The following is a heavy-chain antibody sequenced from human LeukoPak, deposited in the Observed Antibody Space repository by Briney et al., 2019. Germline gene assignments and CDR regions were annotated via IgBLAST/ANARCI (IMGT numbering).Heavy chain of an antibody. Sequence: PSETLSLTCTVSGGSISSYYWSWIRQPPGKGLEWIGYIYYSGSTNYNPSLKSRVTISVDTSKNQFSLKLSSVTAADTAVYYCARVSAVGVINSFDYWGQGTLVTVSS. CDR2: IYYSGST. V-gene: IGHV4-59*01. CDR1: GGSISSYY. D-gene: IGHD3-10*01. J-gene: IGHJ4*02. CDR3: ARVSAVGVINSFDY.